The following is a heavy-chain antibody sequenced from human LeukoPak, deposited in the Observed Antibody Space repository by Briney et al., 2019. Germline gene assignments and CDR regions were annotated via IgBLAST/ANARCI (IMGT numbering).Heavy chain of an antibody. CDR1: GFTFSSYA. J-gene: IGHJ4*02. CDR3: AKGLGGSSGWYYFDY. CDR2: ISGSGGST. V-gene: IGHV3-23*01. D-gene: IGHD6-19*01. Sequence: PGGSLRLSCAASGFTFSSYAMSWVRQAPGKGLEWVSAISGSGGSTYYADSVKGRFTISRDNSKNTLYLQMNSLRAEDTAVYYCAKGLGGSSGWYYFDYWGQGALVTVSS.